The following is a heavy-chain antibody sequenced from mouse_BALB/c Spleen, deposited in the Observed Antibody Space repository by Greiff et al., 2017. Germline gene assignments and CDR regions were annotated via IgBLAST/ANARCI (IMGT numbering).Heavy chain of an antibody. J-gene: IGHJ4*01. V-gene: IGHV7-3*02. Sequence: EVKVVESGGGLVQPGGSLRLSCATSGFTFTDYYMSWVRQPPGKALEWLGFIRNKANGYTTEYSASVKGRFTISRDNSQSILYLQMNTLRAEDSATYYCARDITTVVATDAMDYWGQGTSVTVSS. CDR1: GFTFTDYY. CDR2: IRNKANGYTT. CDR3: ARDITTVVATDAMDY. D-gene: IGHD1-1*01.